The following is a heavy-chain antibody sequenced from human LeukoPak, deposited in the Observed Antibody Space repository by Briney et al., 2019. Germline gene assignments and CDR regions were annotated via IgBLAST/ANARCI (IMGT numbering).Heavy chain of an antibody. V-gene: IGHV3-7*01. CDR1: GFTFSSYW. D-gene: IGHD3-22*01. Sequence: GGSLRLSCAASGFTFSSYWMSWVRQAPGKGLEWVANIKQDGSEKYYVDSVKGRFTISRDNAKNSLYLQMNGLRAEDTAVYYCARRGYYDSSGYSDYWGQGTLVTASS. J-gene: IGHJ4*02. CDR3: ARRGYYDSSGYSDY. CDR2: IKQDGSEK.